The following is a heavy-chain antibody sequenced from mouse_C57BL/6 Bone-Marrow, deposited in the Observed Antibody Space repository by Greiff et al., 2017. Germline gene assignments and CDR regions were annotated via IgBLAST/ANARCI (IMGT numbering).Heavy chain of an antibody. V-gene: IGHV6-3*01. Sequence: EVKVEESGGGLVQPGGSMKLSCVASGFTFSNYWMNWVRQSPEKGLEWVAQIRLKSDNYATHYAESVKGRFTISRDDSKSSVYLQMNNLRAEDTGIYYCTEGYGSSYRYFDVWGTGTTVTVSS. CDR2: IRLKSDNYAT. J-gene: IGHJ1*03. D-gene: IGHD1-1*01. CDR3: TEGYGSSYRYFDV. CDR1: GFTFSNYW.